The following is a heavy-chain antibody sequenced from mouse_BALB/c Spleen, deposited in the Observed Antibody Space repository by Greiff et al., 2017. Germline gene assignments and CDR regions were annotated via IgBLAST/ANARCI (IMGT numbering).Heavy chain of an antibody. J-gene: IGHJ4*01. CDR2: IWGDGST. CDR3: ARETARGSMDY. D-gene: IGHD1-2*01. Sequence: QVQLQQSGPGLVAPSQSLSITCTVSGFSLTGYGVNWVRQPPGKGLEWLGMIWGDGSTDYNSALKSRLSISKDNSKSQVFLKMNSLQTDDTARYYCARETARGSMDYWGQGTSVTVSS. CDR1: GFSLTGYG. V-gene: IGHV2-6-7*01.